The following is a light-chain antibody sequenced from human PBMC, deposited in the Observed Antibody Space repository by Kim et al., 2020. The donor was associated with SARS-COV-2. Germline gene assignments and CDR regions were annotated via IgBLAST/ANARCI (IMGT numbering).Light chain of an antibody. Sequence: DTLMTQSPATLSMSPGERATLSCTASQNINTNLAWYQQKPGQAPRLLIYGASTRATGFPARFSGSGSGTEFTLTISSLQSEDFAVYFCQQYSKWPPAFGQGTKLEI. J-gene: IGKJ2*01. CDR2: GAS. CDR1: QNINTN. V-gene: IGKV3-15*01. CDR3: QQYSKWPPA.